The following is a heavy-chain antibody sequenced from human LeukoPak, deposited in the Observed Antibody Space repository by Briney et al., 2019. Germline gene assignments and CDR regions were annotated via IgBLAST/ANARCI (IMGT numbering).Heavy chain of an antibody. CDR3: TNITYYYGSGSYSPFDP. CDR2: IRSKAYGGTT. V-gene: IGHV3-49*04. D-gene: IGHD3-10*01. Sequence: GGSLRLSCAASGFTFNSYAMNWVRQAPGKGLEWVGFIRSKAYGGTTEYAASVKGRFTISRDDSKSIAYLQMNSLKIEDTAVYYCTNITYYYGSGSYSPFDPWGQGTLVTVSS. J-gene: IGHJ5*02. CDR1: GFTFNSYA.